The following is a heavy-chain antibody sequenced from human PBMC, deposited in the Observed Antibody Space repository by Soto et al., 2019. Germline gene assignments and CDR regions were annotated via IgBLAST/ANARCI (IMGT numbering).Heavy chain of an antibody. CDR1: GFTFNTYW. J-gene: IGHJ4*02. CDR2: IKEDGSEG. V-gene: IGHV3-7*01. D-gene: IGHD3-16*01. Sequence: EVQLVESGGGLVQPGGSLRLSCAASGFTFNTYWMSWVRQAPGKGLEWVANIKEDGSEGYYVDSVKGRFTISRDNAKNSLYLQMNSLRAEDTAVYFCAIATSVWGGRDYWGQGTLVTVSS. CDR3: AIATSVWGGRDY.